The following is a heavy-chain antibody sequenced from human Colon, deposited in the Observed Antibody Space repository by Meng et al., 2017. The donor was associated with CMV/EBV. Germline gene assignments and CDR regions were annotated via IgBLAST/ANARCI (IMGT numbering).Heavy chain of an antibody. CDR3: ARSYYYGLDV. Sequence: GESLKISCAASGFIFSSHWMTWVRQAPGKGLEWVANIKQDGSEKYYADSVKGRFTISRDNAKYSLYLQMNSVRADDTAVYYCARSYYYGLDVWGQGTTVTVSS. CDR2: IKQDGSEK. CDR1: GFIFSSHW. J-gene: IGHJ6*02. V-gene: IGHV3-7*01. D-gene: IGHD3-10*01.